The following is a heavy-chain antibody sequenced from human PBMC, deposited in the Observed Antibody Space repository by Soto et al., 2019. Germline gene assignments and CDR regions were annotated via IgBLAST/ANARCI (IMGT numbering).Heavy chain of an antibody. CDR3: ARDRYGDYAGEF. Sequence: EVQLVESGVGLVKPGGCLRLSGAAYGFTFTSYSMNWVREAPGKGLEWVSYISGSGDHIYYADSVKGRFTISRDNAENSLSLQMNSLTAEDTAIYYCARDRYGDYAGEFWGQGTLVTVAS. J-gene: IGHJ4*02. D-gene: IGHD4-17*01. CDR2: ISGSGDHI. CDR1: GFTFTSYS. V-gene: IGHV3-21*01.